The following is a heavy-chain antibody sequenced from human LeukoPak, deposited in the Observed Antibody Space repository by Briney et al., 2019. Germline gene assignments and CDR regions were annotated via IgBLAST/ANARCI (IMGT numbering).Heavy chain of an antibody. J-gene: IGHJ5*02. Sequence: PSETLSLTCIGSSDSVNTYYCSWIRQPPGKGLGLIGYIYYGGSTKYNPSLKSRVTISVDTPKNQFSLKLTSVTAADTAVYYCAISNTVRRPFFDPWGPGTLVTVSS. V-gene: IGHV4-59*02. CDR3: AISNTVRRPFFDP. CDR2: IYYGGST. D-gene: IGHD4-11*01. CDR1: SDSVNTYY.